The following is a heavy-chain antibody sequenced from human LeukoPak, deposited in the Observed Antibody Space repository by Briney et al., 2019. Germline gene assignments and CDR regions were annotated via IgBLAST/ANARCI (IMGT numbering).Heavy chain of an antibody. CDR2: IIPILGIA. D-gene: IGHD5-12*01. Sequence: ASVKVSCKASGGTFSSYAISWVRQAPGQGLEWMGRIIPILGIANYAQKFQGRVTITADKSTSTAYMELSSLRSEDTAVYYCANEVVATITPIYWGQGTLVTVSS. CDR1: GGTFSSYA. CDR3: ANEVVATITPIY. J-gene: IGHJ4*02. V-gene: IGHV1-69*04.